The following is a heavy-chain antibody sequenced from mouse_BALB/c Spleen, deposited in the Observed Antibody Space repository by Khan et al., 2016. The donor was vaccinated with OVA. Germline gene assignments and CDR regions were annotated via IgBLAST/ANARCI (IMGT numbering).Heavy chain of an antibody. CDR3: ARENYDGYYFDY. Sequence: EVQLQESGPGLVKPSQSLSLTCTVTGYSITSGYAWNWIRQFPGNKLEWMGYISYSGVTSYTPSLKSRISITRDTSKNQFFLQLNSVTTEDTATYYGARENYDGYYFDYWGQGTTLTVSS. D-gene: IGHD2-4*01. V-gene: IGHV3-2*02. J-gene: IGHJ2*01. CDR2: ISYSGVT. CDR1: GYSITSGYA.